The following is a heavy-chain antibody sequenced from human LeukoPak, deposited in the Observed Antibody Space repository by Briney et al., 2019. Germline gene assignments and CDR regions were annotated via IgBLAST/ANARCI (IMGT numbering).Heavy chain of an antibody. D-gene: IGHD2-15*01. CDR2: ISWNRGSI. V-gene: IGHV3-9*01. CDR3: AKDRPRHGRYCSGGSCYRFDY. J-gene: IGHJ4*02. CDR1: GFTFDDYA. Sequence: GGSLRLSCAASGFTFDDYAMHWVRQAPGKGLEWVSGISWNRGSIGYADSVKGRFTISRDNSKNTLYLQMNSLGAEDTAVYYCAKDRPRHGRYCSGGSCYRFDYWGQGTLVTVSS.